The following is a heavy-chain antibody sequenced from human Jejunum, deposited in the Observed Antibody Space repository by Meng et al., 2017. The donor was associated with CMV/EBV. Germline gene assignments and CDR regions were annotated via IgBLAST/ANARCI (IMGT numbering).Heavy chain of an antibody. CDR2: INPNSGGT. CDR1: GYTLTAYY. D-gene: IGHD2-21*01. Sequence: GYTLTAYYMHWVRQAPGQGLEWMGWINPNSGGTNYAQKFQGRVTMTRDTSISTAYMELSRLRSDDTAVYYCARFCGGACYSGFDYWGQGILVTVSS. J-gene: IGHJ4*02. V-gene: IGHV1-2*02. CDR3: ARFCGGACYSGFDY.